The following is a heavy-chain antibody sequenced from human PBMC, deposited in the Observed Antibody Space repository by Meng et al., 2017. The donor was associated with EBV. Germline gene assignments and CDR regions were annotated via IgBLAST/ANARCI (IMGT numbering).Heavy chain of an antibody. CDR2: ISAYNGNT. D-gene: IGHD3-22*01. CDR3: ARDGRLYDTPSPFDY. CDR1: GYTFTSYG. J-gene: IGHJ4*02. Sequence: QVQVVQSGAEMKKPGAVVKVYCKTSGYTFTSYGIRWVRQAPGQGLEWMGWISAYNGNTNYAQKLQGRVTMNTDTSTSTAYMELRSLRSDDTAVYYCARDGRLYDTPSPFDYWGQGTLVTVSS. V-gene: IGHV1-18*01.